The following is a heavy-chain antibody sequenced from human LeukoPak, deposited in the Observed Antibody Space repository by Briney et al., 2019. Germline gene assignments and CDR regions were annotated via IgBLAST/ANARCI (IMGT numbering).Heavy chain of an antibody. CDR2: IYHSGST. CDR1: GYSLSSGYY. V-gene: IGHV4-38-2*01. CDR3: ASWRAAYYFDY. J-gene: IGHJ4*02. D-gene: IGHD6-25*01. Sequence: SETLSLTCAVSGYSLSSGYYWGWIRQPPGKGREWIGSIYHSGSTYYNPSLKSRVTISVDTSKNQFSLKLSSVTAADTAVYYCASWRAAYYFDYWGQGTLVTVSS.